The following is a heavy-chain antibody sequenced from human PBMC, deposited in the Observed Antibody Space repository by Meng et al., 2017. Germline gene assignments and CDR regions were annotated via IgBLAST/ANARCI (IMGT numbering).Heavy chain of an antibody. Sequence: PSCAIFGDSVPSNSAAWNWIRQSPSRGLEWLGRTYYRSKWYNDYAVSVKSRITINPNTSKNQFSLQLNSVTPEDTAVYYCARDREWELFAFDIWGQGTMVTVSS. CDR1: GDSVPSNSAA. J-gene: IGHJ3*02. CDR3: ARDREWELFAFDI. D-gene: IGHD1-26*01. CDR2: TYYRSKWYN. V-gene: IGHV6-1*01.